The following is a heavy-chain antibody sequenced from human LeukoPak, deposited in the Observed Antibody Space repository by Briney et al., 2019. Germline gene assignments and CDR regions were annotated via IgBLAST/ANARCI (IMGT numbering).Heavy chain of an antibody. D-gene: IGHD2-2*01. J-gene: IGHJ5*02. CDR3: TRLIVVVPAATFWFDP. V-gene: IGHV4-31*03. CDR1: GGSISSGGYY. CDR2: IYYSGST. Sequence: SETLSLTCTVSGGSISSGGYYWSWIRQHPGEGLEWIGYIYYSGSTYYNPSLKSRVTISVDTSKSQFSLKLSSVTAADTAVYYCTRLIVVVPAATFWFDPWGQGTLVTVSS.